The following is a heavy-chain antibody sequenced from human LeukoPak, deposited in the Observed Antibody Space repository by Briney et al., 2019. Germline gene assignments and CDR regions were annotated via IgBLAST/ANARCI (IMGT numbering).Heavy chain of an antibody. CDR3: ARDQHGWFDP. J-gene: IGHJ5*02. CDR2: IYYSGCT. Sequence: SETLSLTCTVSGGSISSYYWSWIRQPPGKGLEWIGYIYYSGCTNYNPSLKSRVTISVDTSKNQFSLKLSSVTAADTAVYYCARDQHGWFDPWGQGTLVTVSS. CDR1: GGSISSYY. V-gene: IGHV4-59*01.